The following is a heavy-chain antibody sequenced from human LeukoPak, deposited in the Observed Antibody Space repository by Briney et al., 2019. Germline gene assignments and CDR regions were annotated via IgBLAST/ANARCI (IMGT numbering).Heavy chain of an antibody. D-gene: IGHD1-26*01. J-gene: IGHJ5*02. CDR1: GDSVSSNSAA. V-gene: IGHV6-1*01. CDR2: TYYKSKWYY. Sequence: SRTLSLTCAISGDSVSSNSAAGNSIRQSPSRGLEWLGRTYYKSKWYYDYAVSVKSRITINPDTTKNQFSLQLNSVTPEDTAVYYCARGGGSYYHWGQGTLVTVSS. CDR3: ARGGGSYYH.